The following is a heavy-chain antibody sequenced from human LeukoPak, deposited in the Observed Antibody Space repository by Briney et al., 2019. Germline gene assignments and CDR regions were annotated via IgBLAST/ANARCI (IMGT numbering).Heavy chain of an antibody. J-gene: IGHJ4*02. V-gene: IGHV3-7*01. CDR2: IKQDGSEK. Sequence: GGSLRLSCAASGFTFSSYWMSWVRQAPGKGLEWVANIKQDGSEKYYVDSVKGRFTISRDNAKNSLYLQMNSLRAEDTAVYYCARGLDYDFWSGYYVYWGQGTLVTVSS. CDR3: ARGLDYDFWSGYYVY. CDR1: GFTFSSYW. D-gene: IGHD3-3*01.